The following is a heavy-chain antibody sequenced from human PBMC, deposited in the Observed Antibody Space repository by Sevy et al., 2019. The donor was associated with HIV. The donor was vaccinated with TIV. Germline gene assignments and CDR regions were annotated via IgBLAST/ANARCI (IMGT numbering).Heavy chain of an antibody. CDR3: ARVDWGGAIPSDV. CDR1: GYTFTGYY. CDR2: TNPNSGDT. D-gene: IGHD2-21*01. J-gene: IGHJ6*02. V-gene: IGHV1-2*02. Sequence: ASVKVSCKASGYTFTGYYMHWVRQAPGQGLEWMGWTNPNSGDTNYSQKFQGRVTMTRDTSISTAYMEVSRLRSDDTAVSYCARVDWGGAIPSDVWGQGTTVTVSS.